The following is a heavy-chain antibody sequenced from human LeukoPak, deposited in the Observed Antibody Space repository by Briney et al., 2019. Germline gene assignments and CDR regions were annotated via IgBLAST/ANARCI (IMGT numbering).Heavy chain of an antibody. V-gene: IGHV4-4*07. CDR3: ARGQYHLLYWYFDL. CDR2: IYSSGST. J-gene: IGHJ2*01. CDR1: GGSISSYY. D-gene: IGHD2-2*01. Sequence: PSETLSLTCTVSGGSISSYYRSWIRQLAGKGLEWIGRIYSSGSTNYNPSLKSRVTMSVDTSKNQFSLKLSSVTAADTAVYYCARGQYHLLYWYFDLWGRGTLVTVSS.